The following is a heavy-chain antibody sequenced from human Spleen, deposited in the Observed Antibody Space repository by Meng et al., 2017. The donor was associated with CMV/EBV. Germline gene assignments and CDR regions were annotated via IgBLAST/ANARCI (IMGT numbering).Heavy chain of an antibody. CDR1: GFTFSTYT. D-gene: IGHD4/OR15-4a*01. CDR2: ISSSSTYI. CDR3: ARRRGVPSTPYYGMDV. Sequence: GGSLRLSCTASGFTFSTYTMNWVRQPPGKGLEWVSSISSSSTYIYYADSLKGRFTISRDNAKNSLFLQMNSLRAEDTAVYYCARRRGVPSTPYYGMDVWGQGTTVTVSS. V-gene: IGHV3-21*01. J-gene: IGHJ6*02.